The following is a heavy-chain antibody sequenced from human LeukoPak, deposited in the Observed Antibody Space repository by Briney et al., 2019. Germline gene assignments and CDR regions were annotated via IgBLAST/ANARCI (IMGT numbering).Heavy chain of an antibody. CDR3: ARRGIVVVVAEERNWFDP. V-gene: IGHV3-30-3*01. CDR2: ISYDGSNK. J-gene: IGHJ5*02. D-gene: IGHD2-15*01. CDR1: GFTFSSYA. Sequence: GRSLRLSCAASGFTFSSYAMHGVRQAPGKGLEGVAVISYDGSNKYYADSVKGRFTISRDNSKNTLYLQMNSLRAEDTAVYDCARRGIVVVVAEERNWFDPWGQGTLVTVSS.